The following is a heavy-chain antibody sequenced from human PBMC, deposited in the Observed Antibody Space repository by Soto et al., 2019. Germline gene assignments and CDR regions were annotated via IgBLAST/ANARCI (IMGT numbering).Heavy chain of an antibody. D-gene: IGHD5-12*01. CDR1: GGSISSSNW. Sequence: PSETLSLTCAVSGGSISSSNWWSWVRQPPGKGLEWIGEIYHSGSTNYNPSLKSRVTISVDTSKNQFSLKLSSVTAADTAVYYCARGRGYSGYDLCVNDIWGQGTMVTVSS. J-gene: IGHJ3*02. CDR3: ARGRGYSGYDLCVNDI. V-gene: IGHV4-4*02. CDR2: IYHSGST.